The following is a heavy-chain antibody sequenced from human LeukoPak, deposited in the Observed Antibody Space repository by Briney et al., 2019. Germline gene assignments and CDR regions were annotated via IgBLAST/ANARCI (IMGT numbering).Heavy chain of an antibody. CDR1: GYSFTSYW. J-gene: IGHJ4*02. D-gene: IGHD2-2*01. Sequence: GESLKISCQGSGYSFTSYWIGWVRQMPGKGLEWMGIIYPGDSDTRYSPSFQGQVTISADKSISTAYLQWSSLKASDTAMYYCARRYCSSTSCYEYFDYWGQGTLVTVSS. V-gene: IGHV5-51*01. CDR2: IYPGDSDT. CDR3: ARRYCSSTSCYEYFDY.